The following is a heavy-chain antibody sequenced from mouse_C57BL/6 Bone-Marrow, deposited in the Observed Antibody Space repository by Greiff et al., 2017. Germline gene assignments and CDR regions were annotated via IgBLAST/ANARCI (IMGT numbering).Heavy chain of an antibody. CDR3: ARDLDGYDGYYYTMDY. V-gene: IGHV1-69*01. J-gene: IGHJ4*01. CDR2: IDPSDSYT. D-gene: IGHD2-2*01. Sequence: QVQLQQPGAELVMPGASVKLSCKASGYTFTSYWMHWVKQRPGQGLEWIGEIDPSDSYTNYNQKFKGKSTLTVDKSSSTAYMQLSSLKSEDSTVYYCARDLDGYDGYYYTMDYWGQGTSVTVSS. CDR1: GYTFTSYW.